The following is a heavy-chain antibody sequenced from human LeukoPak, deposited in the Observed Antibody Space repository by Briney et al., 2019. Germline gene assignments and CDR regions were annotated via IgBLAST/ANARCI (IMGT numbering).Heavy chain of an antibody. CDR1: GYTFTTYG. CDR3: ARQKKQTTAIDY. D-gene: IGHD4-17*01. V-gene: IGHV1-18*01. Sequence: ASVTVSCKASGYTFTTYGFSWVRQAPGQGLEWMGWISSYNGGADYAQKLQGRVTMTTDTSTGTTYMELRSLRSDDTAVYYCARQKKQTTAIDYWGQGTLVTVSS. CDR2: ISSYNGGA. J-gene: IGHJ4*02.